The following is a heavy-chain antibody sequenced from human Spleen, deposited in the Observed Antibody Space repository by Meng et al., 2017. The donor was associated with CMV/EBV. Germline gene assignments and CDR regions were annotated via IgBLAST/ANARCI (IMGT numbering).Heavy chain of an antibody. J-gene: IGHJ3*02. CDR3: AILAVPDAFDI. V-gene: IGHV3-72*01. CDR2: TRNKANSYTT. CDR1: GFTFSDHY. D-gene: IGHD6-19*01. Sequence: LKISCAASGFTFSDHYMDWVRQAPGKGLEWVGRTRNKANSYTTEYAASVKGRFTISRDDSKNSLYLQMNSLKTEDTAVYYCAILAVPDAFDIWGQGTMVTVSS.